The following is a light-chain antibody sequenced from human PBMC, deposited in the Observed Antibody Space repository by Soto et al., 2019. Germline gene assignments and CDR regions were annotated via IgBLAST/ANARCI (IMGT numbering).Light chain of an antibody. Sequence: AIRMTQSPSSFSASIGDIVTITCRASQGISSYLAWYQQKPGKAPKLLIYAASTLQSGVPSRFSGSGSGTDFTLTISSLQPEDFATYYCQQLNSYPLTCGGGTKGDIK. V-gene: IGKV1-8*01. J-gene: IGKJ4*01. CDR3: QQLNSYPLT. CDR2: AAS. CDR1: QGISSY.